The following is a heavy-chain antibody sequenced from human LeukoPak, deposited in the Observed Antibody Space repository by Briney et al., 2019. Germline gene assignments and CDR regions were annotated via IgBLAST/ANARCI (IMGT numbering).Heavy chain of an antibody. D-gene: IGHD5-18*01. CDR2: INPNSGGT. CDR1: GCTFTGYY. J-gene: IGHJ4*02. Sequence: ASVKVSCKASGCTFTGYYMHWVRQAPGQGLEWMGWINPNSGGTNYAQKFQGRVTTTRDTSISTAYMELSRLRSDDTAVYYCARGVDTAMVEFDYWGQGTLVTVSS. CDR3: ARGVDTAMVEFDY. V-gene: IGHV1-2*02.